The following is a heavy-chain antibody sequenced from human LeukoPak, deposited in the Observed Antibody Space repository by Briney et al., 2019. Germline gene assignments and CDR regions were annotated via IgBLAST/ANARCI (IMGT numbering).Heavy chain of an antibody. CDR1: GGTFSSYA. CDR3: AGSGGSGSYYHGDY. CDR2: IIPIFGTA. D-gene: IGHD1-26*01. J-gene: IGHJ4*02. Sequence: ASVKVSCKASGGTFSSYAISWVRQAPGQGLEWMGGIIPIFGTANYAQKFQGRVTITADESTSTAYMELSSLRSEDTAVYHCAGSGGSGSYYHGDYWGQGTLVTVSS. V-gene: IGHV1-69*13.